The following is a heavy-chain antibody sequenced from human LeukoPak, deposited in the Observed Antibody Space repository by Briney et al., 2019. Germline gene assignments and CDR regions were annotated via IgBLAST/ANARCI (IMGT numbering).Heavy chain of an antibody. Sequence: SGPALVKPTQTLTLTCTFSGFSLSTSGMCVSWIRQPPGKALEWLALIDWDDDKYYSTSLKTRLTISKDTSKNQVVLTMTNMDPVDTATYYCARASSVVVPAATEGFDYWGQGTLVTVSS. V-gene: IGHV2-70*01. CDR1: GFSLSTSGMC. D-gene: IGHD2-2*01. CDR2: IDWDDDK. J-gene: IGHJ4*02. CDR3: ARASSVVVPAATEGFDY.